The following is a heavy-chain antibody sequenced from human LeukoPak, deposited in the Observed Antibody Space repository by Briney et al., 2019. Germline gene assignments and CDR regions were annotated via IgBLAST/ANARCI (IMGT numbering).Heavy chain of an antibody. CDR1: GYTFTGYY. CDR3: ARVPLGIVVVPAAIDYYYYYGIDV. Sequence: ASVKVSCKASGYTFTGYYMHWVRQAPGQGLEWMGWVNPNSGGTNYAQKFQGRVTMTRDTSISTAYMELSRLRSDDTAVYYCARVPLGIVVVPAAIDYYYYYGIDVWGQGTTVTVSS. J-gene: IGHJ6*02. D-gene: IGHD2-2*03. V-gene: IGHV1-2*02. CDR2: VNPNSGGT.